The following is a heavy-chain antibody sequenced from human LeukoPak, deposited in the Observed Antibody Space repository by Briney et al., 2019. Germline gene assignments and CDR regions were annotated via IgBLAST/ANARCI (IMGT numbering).Heavy chain of an antibody. Sequence: GASVKVSCKASGYTFTSYGISWVRQAPGQGLEWMGWISAYNGNTNYAQKLQGRVTMTTDTSTSTAYMELRSLRSDDTAVYYCARSAVANPNDFWSGYYYYFDYWGQGTLVTVSS. CDR2: ISAYNGNT. J-gene: IGHJ4*02. D-gene: IGHD3-3*01. CDR1: GYTFTSYG. CDR3: ARSAVANPNDFWSGYYYYFDY. V-gene: IGHV1-18*01.